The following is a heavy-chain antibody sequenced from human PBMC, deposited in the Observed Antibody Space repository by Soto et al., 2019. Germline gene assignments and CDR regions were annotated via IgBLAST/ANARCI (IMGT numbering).Heavy chain of an antibody. CDR2: IYYSGST. CDR3: ATRTDYYYGSGSLGGMDV. CDR1: GVSISSGSYY. D-gene: IGHD3-10*01. Sequence: LSLTCTVSGVSISSGSYYWSWIRQLPGKGLEWIGYIYYSGSTYYNPSLKSRVTISVDTSKNQFSLKLNSVTAADTAVYYCATRTDYYYGSGSLGGMDVWGQGTTVT. V-gene: IGHV4-31*03. J-gene: IGHJ6*02.